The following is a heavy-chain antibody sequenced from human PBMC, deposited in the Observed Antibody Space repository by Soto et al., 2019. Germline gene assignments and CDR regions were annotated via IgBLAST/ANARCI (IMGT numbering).Heavy chain of an antibody. CDR1: GGSISSYY. CDR2: IYYSGST. V-gene: IGHV4-59*08. Sequence: TLSLTCTVSGGSISSYYWSWIRQPPGKGLEWIGYIYYSGSTNYNPSLKSRVTISVDTSKNQFSLKLSSVTAADTAVYYCARRGKSYLGYYYYYMDVWGKGTTVTVSS. J-gene: IGHJ6*03. D-gene: IGHD3-10*01. CDR3: ARRGKSYLGYYYYYMDV.